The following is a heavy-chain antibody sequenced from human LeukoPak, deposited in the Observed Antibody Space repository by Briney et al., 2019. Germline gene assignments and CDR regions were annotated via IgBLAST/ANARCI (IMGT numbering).Heavy chain of an antibody. J-gene: IGHJ4*02. V-gene: IGHV3-21*01. Sequence: GGSLRLSCAASGFTFSSYSMNLVRQAPGKGLEWVSSISSSSSYIYYADSVKGRFTISRDNAKNSLYLQMNSLRAEDTAVYYCARDSSGGGWYWGQGTLVTVSS. CDR2: ISSSSSYI. CDR3: ARDSSGGGWY. D-gene: IGHD6-19*01. CDR1: GFTFSSYS.